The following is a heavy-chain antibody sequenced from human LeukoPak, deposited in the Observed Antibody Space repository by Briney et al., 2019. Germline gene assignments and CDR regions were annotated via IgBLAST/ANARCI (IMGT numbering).Heavy chain of an antibody. CDR1: GGSISSSSYY. Sequence: PSETLSLTCTVSGGSISSSSYYWGWIRQPPGKGLEWIGSIYYSGSTYYNPSLKSRVTISVDTSKNQFSLKLSSVTAADTAVYYCARVLPKGSYSLWFDPWGQGTLVTVSS. CDR2: IYYSGST. D-gene: IGHD1-26*01. CDR3: ARVLPKGSYSLWFDP. V-gene: IGHV4-39*01. J-gene: IGHJ5*02.